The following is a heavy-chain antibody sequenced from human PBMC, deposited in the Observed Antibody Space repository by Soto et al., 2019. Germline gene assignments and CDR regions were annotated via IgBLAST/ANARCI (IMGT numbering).Heavy chain of an antibody. Sequence: PGGSLRLSCAASGFTFDDYAMHWVRQAPGKGLEWVSGISWNSGSIGYADSVKGRFTISRDNAKNSLYLQMNSLRAEDTALYYCAKDSLGVATILNPLDYWGQGTLVTVSS. CDR2: ISWNSGSI. CDR1: GFTFDDYA. D-gene: IGHD5-12*01. CDR3: AKDSLGVATILNPLDY. V-gene: IGHV3-9*01. J-gene: IGHJ4*02.